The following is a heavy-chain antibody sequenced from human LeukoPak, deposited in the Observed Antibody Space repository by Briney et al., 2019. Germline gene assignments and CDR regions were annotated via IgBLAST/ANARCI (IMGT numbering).Heavy chain of an antibody. CDR1: GFTFSSYG. Sequence: GGSLRLSCAASGFTFSSYGMHWVRQAPGKGLEWVAVISYDESKKYYADSVKGRFTISRDSSKNTLYLQMNSLRAEDTAVYYCATQRSSDLSYYFDFWGQGTLVTVSS. CDR3: ATQRSSDLSYYFDF. V-gene: IGHV3-30*03. D-gene: IGHD2-2*01. J-gene: IGHJ4*02. CDR2: ISYDESKK.